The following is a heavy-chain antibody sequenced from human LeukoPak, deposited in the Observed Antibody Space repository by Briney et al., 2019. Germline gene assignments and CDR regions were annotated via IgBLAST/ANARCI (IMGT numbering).Heavy chain of an antibody. CDR2: VHYSGGT. J-gene: IGHJ4*02. CDR1: GGSISRNY. V-gene: IGHV4-59*01. CDR3: AREVYRYVDY. Sequence: SETLSLTCTVSGGSISRNYWSWIRQPPGKELEWIGYVHYSGGTNYNPSLKSRVAMSVDTSKNQFSLRLSSVTAADTAVYFCAREVYRYVDYWGQGTLVTVSS. D-gene: IGHD3-16*02.